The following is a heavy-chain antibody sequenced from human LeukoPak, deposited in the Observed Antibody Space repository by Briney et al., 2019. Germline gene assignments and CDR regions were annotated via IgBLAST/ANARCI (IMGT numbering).Heavy chain of an antibody. CDR2: ISNSGSPI. V-gene: IGHV3-48*03. CDR1: GFTFSSYE. J-gene: IGHJ4*02. Sequence: GGSLRLSCAASGFTFSSYEMNWVHQAPGKGLEWVSYISNSGSPIYYADSVKGRFTISRDNAKNSLYLQMNSLRAEDTAVYYCARKYCSSTSCLFDYWGQGTLVTVSS. CDR3: ARKYCSSTSCLFDY. D-gene: IGHD2-2*01.